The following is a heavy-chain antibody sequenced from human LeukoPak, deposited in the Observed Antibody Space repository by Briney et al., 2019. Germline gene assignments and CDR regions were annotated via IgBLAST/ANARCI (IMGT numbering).Heavy chain of an antibody. D-gene: IGHD1-7*01. CDR2: IYYTGST. J-gene: IGHJ5*02. CDR1: GGSISSSSYY. V-gene: IGHV4-39*01. Sequence: SETLSLTCKVSGGSISSSSYYWGWIRQPPGKGLEWIGSIYYTGSTYYNPSLKSRVTISVDMPKNQFSLKLTSVTAADTAVYYCARHPNPRTGTTARALGSWGQGTLVTVSS. CDR3: ARHPNPRTGTTARALGS.